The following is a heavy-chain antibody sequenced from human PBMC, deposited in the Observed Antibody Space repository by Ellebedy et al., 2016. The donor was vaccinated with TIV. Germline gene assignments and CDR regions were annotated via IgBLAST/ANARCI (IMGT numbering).Heavy chain of an antibody. CDR3: ARISHRGQEQWLPTGAFDI. J-gene: IGHJ3*02. Sequence: ASVKVSXXASGYTFTSYGISWVRQAPGQGLEWMGWISAYNGNTNYAQKLQGRVTMTTDTSTSTAYMELRSLRSDDTAVYYCARISHRGQEQWLPTGAFDIWGQGTMVTVSS. V-gene: IGHV1-18*01. CDR1: GYTFTSYG. D-gene: IGHD6-19*01. CDR2: ISAYNGNT.